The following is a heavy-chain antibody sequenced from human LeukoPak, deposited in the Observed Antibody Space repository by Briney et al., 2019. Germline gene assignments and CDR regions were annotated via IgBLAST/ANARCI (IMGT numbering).Heavy chain of an antibody. CDR1: GGSISSSSYY. Sequence: PSETLSLTCTVSGGSISSSSYYWGWIRQPPGKGLEWIGSIYYSGSTYYNPSLKSRVTISVDTSKNQFSLKLSSVTAADTAVYYCARHVVGSGSYYSPAFFDYWGQGTLVTVSS. CDR3: ARHVVGSGSYYSPAFFDY. V-gene: IGHV4-39*01. D-gene: IGHD3-10*01. J-gene: IGHJ4*02. CDR2: IYYSGST.